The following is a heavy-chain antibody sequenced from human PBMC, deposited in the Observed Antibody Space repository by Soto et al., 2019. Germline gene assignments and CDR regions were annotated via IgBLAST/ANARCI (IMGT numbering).Heavy chain of an antibody. CDR1: GFTFSSYG. J-gene: IGHJ4*02. D-gene: IGHD2-15*01. CDR2: ISYDGSNK. CDR3: AKGGPWSRYYFDD. V-gene: IGHV3-30*18. Sequence: GGSLRLSCAASGFTFSSYGMHWVRQAPGKGLEWVAVISYDGSNKYYADSVKGRFTISRDNSKNTLYLQMNSLRAGDTAVYYCAKGGPWSRYYFDDWGQGTLVTVSS.